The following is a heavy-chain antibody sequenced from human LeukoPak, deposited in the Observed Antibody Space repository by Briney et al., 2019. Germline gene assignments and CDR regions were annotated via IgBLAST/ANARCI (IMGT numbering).Heavy chain of an antibody. J-gene: IGHJ4*02. CDR2: IYYSGST. Sequence: SETLSLTCTVSGGSISSSSYFWGWIRQPPGKGPEWIGSIYYSGSTYYKPSLQSRVTISLDTSKNQFSLNLRSVTPEDTAVYYCARNLIPEQLVLNFWGQGTLVTVSS. D-gene: IGHD6-13*01. V-gene: IGHV4-39*07. CDR1: GGSISSSSYF. CDR3: ARNLIPEQLVLNF.